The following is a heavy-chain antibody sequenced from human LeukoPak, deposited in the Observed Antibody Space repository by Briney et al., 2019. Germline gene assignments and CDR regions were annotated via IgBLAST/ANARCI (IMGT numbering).Heavy chain of an antibody. CDR3: ARDSGIAVAEYGMDV. V-gene: IGHV1-18*01. CDR2: ISAYNGNT. J-gene: IGHJ6*02. D-gene: IGHD6-19*01. CDR1: GYTFTSYG. Sequence: GESLKISCKGSGYTFTSYGISWVRQAPGQGLEWMGWISAYNGNTNYAQKLQGRVTMTTDTSTSTAYMELRSLRSDDTAVYYCARDSGIAVAEYGMDVWGQGTTVTVSS.